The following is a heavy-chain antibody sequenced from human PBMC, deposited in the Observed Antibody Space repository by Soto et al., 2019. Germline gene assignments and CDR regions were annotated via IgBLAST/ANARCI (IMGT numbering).Heavy chain of an antibody. CDR1: GYTFTSYS. J-gene: IGHJ4*02. CDR2: INPSGGTT. V-gene: IGHV1-46*01. Sequence: ASVKVSFKASGYTFTSYSMHWLRQAPGRGLEWMGIINPSGGTTSYAQKFQGRVTMTRDTSTSTVYMELSSLRSEDTAVYYCAVGYSYGYVLDYWGQGTQVTVSS. CDR3: AVGYSYGYVLDY. D-gene: IGHD5-18*01.